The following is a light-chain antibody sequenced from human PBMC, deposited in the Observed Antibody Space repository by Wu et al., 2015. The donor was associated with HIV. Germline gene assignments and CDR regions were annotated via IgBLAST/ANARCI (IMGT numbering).Light chain of an antibody. Sequence: EIVLTQSPATLSLSPGERATLSCRASQSVSNYLAWYQQRPGQAPRLLIYDVSKRATGVPARFSGSGSGTDFTLTISSLEPEDFAVYYCQQRSDWPPLTFGGGTKVEIK. CDR1: QSVSNY. V-gene: IGKV3-11*01. CDR2: DVS. CDR3: QQRSDWPPLT. J-gene: IGKJ4*01.